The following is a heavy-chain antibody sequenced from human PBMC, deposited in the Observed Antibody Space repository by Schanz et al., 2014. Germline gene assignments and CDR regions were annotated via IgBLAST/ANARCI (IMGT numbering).Heavy chain of an antibody. Sequence: QLQESGPGLVRPSETLSLTCTVYGDSISSSGSYWTWIRQHPGKGLEWIGYIYYRGSTYYNPSLKSRVTISTDMSRNQFSLRLKSVTAADTALYYCARERDALDIWGQGTMVIVSS. V-gene: IGHV4-31*03. CDR2: IYYRGST. CDR1: GDSISSSGSY. J-gene: IGHJ3*02. CDR3: ARERDALDI.